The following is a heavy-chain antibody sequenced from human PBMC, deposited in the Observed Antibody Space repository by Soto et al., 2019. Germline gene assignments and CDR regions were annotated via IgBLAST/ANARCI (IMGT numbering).Heavy chain of an antibody. J-gene: IGHJ4*02. CDR1: GITFGSRA. V-gene: IGHV3-23*01. D-gene: IGHD3-10*01. CDR3: ARGSTDSYPGSRVFDF. Sequence: PVGSLRLSCVGSGITFGSRAMSWDRQAPAEGLEWVSTITDSGGDANYADSVRGRFTISRDDFYNTLSLQMSSLRAEDSAVYYCARGSTDSYPGSRVFDFWGRGTLVTVSS. CDR2: ITDSGGDA.